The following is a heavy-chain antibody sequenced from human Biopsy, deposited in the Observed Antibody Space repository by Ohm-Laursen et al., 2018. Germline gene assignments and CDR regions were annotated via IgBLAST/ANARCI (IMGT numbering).Heavy chain of an antibody. CDR2: ISSDGSTT. J-gene: IGHJ5*02. Sequence: SLRLSCAAFGFTFSSCWMHWVRQASGEGLVWVSRISSDGSTTSYAGSVKGRFTISRDNAKNMVYLQMNSLRAEDAAVYYCARVLREIVVVPGAIANNWLDPWGQGTLVTVSS. V-gene: IGHV3-74*01. D-gene: IGHD2-2*01. CDR3: ARVLREIVVVPGAIANNWLDP. CDR1: GFTFSSCW.